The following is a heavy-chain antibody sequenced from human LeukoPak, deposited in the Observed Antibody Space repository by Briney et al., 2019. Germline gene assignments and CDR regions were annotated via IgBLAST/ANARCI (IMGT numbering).Heavy chain of an antibody. CDR2: IKSKTDGGTT. Sequence: GSLRLSCGASGFTFNNAWMSWVRQAPGKGLEWVGRIKSKTDGGTTDYAAPVKGRFTISRDDSKNTLYLQMNSLKTEDTAVYYWTTTHKYYYDRGGKNDYWGQGTLVTVSS. D-gene: IGHD3-22*01. CDR3: TTTHKYYYDRGGKNDY. V-gene: IGHV3-15*01. CDR1: GFTFNNAW. J-gene: IGHJ4*02.